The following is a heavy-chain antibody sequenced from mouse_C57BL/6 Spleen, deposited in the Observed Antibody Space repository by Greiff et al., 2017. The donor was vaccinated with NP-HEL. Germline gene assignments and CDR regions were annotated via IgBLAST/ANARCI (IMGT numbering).Heavy chain of an antibody. V-gene: IGHV1-80*01. Sequence: QQSGAELVKPGASVKISCKASGYAFSSYWMNWVKQRPGKGLEWIGQIYPGDGDTNYNGKFKGKATLTADKSSSTAYMQLSSLTSEDSAVYFCASHYYGSSLDYWGQGTTLTVSA. CDR3: ASHYYGSSLDY. D-gene: IGHD1-1*01. CDR1: GYAFSSYW. J-gene: IGHJ2*01. CDR2: IYPGDGDT.